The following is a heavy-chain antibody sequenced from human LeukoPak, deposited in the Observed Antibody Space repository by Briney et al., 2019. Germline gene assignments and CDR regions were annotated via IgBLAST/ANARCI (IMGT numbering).Heavy chain of an antibody. V-gene: IGHV3-48*01. J-gene: IGHJ4*02. CDR1: GFTLSSYS. CDR2: ISSSSSTI. D-gene: IGHD5-18*01. CDR3: AKEFRGYSYGYFDY. Sequence: PGGSLRLSCAASGFTLSSYSMNWVRQAPGKGLEGVSYISSSSSTIYYADSVKGRFTISRDNAKNSLYLQMNSLRAEDTAVYYCAKEFRGYSYGYFDYWGQGTLVTVSS.